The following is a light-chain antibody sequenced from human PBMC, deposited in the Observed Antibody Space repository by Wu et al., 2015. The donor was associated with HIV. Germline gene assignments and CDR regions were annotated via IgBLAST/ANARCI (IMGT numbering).Light chain of an antibody. Sequence: DIQMTQSPSTLSASVGDRVTITCRASQSISDWLAWYQQKPGKTPKLLIYKASTLGSRVSSRFSGSGSGTEFTLTISSLQPDDFATYYCQQYNAYWTFGQGTKVEIK. CDR2: KAS. CDR1: QSISDW. CDR3: QQYNAYWT. V-gene: IGKV1-5*03. J-gene: IGKJ1*01.